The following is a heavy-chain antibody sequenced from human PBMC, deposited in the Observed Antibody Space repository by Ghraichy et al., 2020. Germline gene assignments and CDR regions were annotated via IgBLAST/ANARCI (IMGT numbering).Heavy chain of an antibody. Sequence: ASVKVSCKASGYTFTDYYIHWVRQAPGQGLEWMGWINPNSGGTNYAQRFQGRVTMTRDTSISTGYMELSRLTSDDTAVYYCARGHYYYGLDVWGQGTTVTVSS. CDR1: GYTFTDYY. V-gene: IGHV1-2*02. CDR3: ARGHYYYGLDV. CDR2: INPNSGGT. J-gene: IGHJ6*02.